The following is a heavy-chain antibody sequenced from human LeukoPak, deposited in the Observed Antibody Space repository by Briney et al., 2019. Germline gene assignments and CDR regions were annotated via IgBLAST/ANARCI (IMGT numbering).Heavy chain of an antibody. D-gene: IGHD6-13*01. J-gene: IGHJ5*02. CDR1: GFTFSSYA. V-gene: IGHV3-30*04. CDR2: ISYEGSNK. CDR3: ARDEAAANWFDP. Sequence: GRSVSLSCAASGFTFSSYAMHGVRRAPGEGREGVAVISYEGSNKYYADSVKGRFTISRDNSKNTLYLQMSRLRAEDTAVYYCARDEAAANWFDPWGQGTLVTVSS.